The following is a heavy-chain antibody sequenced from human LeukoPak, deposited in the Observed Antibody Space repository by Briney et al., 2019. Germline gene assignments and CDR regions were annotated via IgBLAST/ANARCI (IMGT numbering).Heavy chain of an antibody. J-gene: IGHJ4*02. CDR3: ARGGQLSTGAYFDY. D-gene: IGHD6-6*01. V-gene: IGHV1-69*02. CDR2: IIPILNIA. CDR1: GGTFSGHT. Sequence: SVKVSCKASGGTFSGHTFSWVRQAPGQGLEWMGRIIPILNIANYAQKFQGRVMITADKSTSTAYMDLSSLTSEDTAVYYCARGGQLSTGAYFDYWGQGTLVTIAS.